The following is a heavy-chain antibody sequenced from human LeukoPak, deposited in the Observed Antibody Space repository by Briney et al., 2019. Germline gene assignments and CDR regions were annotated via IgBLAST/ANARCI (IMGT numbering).Heavy chain of an antibody. CDR2: FDPEDGET. CDR1: GYTLTELS. J-gene: IGHJ3*02. CDR3: ATGSIAVAGTRGYAFDI. D-gene: IGHD6-19*01. Sequence: ASVKVSCKVSGYTLTELSMHWVRQAPGKGLEWMGGFDPEDGETIYAQKFQGRVTMTEDTSTDTAYMELSSLRSEDTAVYYCATGSIAVAGTRGYAFDIWGQGTMVTVSS. V-gene: IGHV1-24*01.